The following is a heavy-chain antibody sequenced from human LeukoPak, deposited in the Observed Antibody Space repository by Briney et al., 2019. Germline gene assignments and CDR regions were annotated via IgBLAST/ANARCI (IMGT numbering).Heavy chain of an antibody. CDR1: GYTFTSYD. CDR3: ARGLEIIWFGEPSSYDH. J-gene: IGHJ4*02. D-gene: IGHD3-10*01. V-gene: IGHV1-8*01. CDR2: MNPNSGNT. Sequence: ASVKVSCKASGYTFTSYDINWVRQATGQGLEWMGWMNPNSGNTGYAQKFQGRVTMTRNTSISTAYMELSSLRSEDTAVYYCARGLEIIWFGEPSSYDHWGQGTLVTVSS.